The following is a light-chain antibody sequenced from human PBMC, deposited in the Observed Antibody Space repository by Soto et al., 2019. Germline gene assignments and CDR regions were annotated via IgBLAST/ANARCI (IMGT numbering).Light chain of an antibody. CDR3: QQSYDTPIT. CDR1: QSVQYY. J-gene: IGKJ5*01. Sequence: DIQMTQSPSSLSASVGDRVTITCRASQSVQYYLSWYQQRPGEAPNLLIYAASYLQSGVPSRFSGSGSGTDFALTISSLLPEDFANYYCQQSYDTPITFGQGTRLEI. V-gene: IGKV1-39*01. CDR2: AAS.